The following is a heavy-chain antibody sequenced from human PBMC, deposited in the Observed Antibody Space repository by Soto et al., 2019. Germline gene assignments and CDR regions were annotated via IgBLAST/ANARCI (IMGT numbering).Heavy chain of an antibody. V-gene: IGHV6-1*01. CDR3: ANDTGYSIDY. Sequence: SQTLSLTCVISGDSVSIYSGAWNWIRQSPSRGLEWLGRTYYRSKWYYDYAESVKSRIIISVDTSKNQFSLQLNSVTPEDAAVYYCANDTGYSIDYWGQGTQVTVYS. CDR1: GDSVSIYSGA. D-gene: IGHD5-12*01. CDR2: TYYRSKWYY. J-gene: IGHJ4*02.